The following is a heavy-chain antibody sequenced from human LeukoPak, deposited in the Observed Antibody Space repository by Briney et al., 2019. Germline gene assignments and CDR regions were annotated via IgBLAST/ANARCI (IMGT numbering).Heavy chain of an antibody. Sequence: GGSLRLSCAASGFTFSSYAMHWVRQAPGKGLEWVAVISYDGSNKYYADSVKGRFTISRDSSKNTLYLQMNSLRAEDTAVYYCARAAWFGEPFDYWGQGTLVTVSS. V-gene: IGHV3-30*04. CDR3: ARAAWFGEPFDY. D-gene: IGHD3-10*01. CDR1: GFTFSSYA. CDR2: ISYDGSNK. J-gene: IGHJ4*02.